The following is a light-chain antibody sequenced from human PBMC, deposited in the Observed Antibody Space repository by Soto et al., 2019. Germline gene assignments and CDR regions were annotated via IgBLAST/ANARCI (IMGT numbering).Light chain of an antibody. V-gene: IGKV3-15*01. CDR1: QSVSSN. J-gene: IGKJ2*01. CDR3: QQYNNWPPYT. CDR2: GAS. Sequence: DTVMTQSPATLSVSPGERATLSCRASQSVSSNLAWYQQKPGQAPRLLIYGASTRATGIPARFSGSGSGTEFTLTIRSLQSEDFAVYYCQQYNNWPPYTFGQGTKLEIK.